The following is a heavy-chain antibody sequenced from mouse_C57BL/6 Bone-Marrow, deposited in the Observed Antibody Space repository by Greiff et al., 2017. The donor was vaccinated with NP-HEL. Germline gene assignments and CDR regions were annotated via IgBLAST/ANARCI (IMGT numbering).Heavy chain of an antibody. CDR2: IYPGDGDT. J-gene: IGHJ4*01. CDR3: ARGGYDYDVGNY. CDR1: GYAFSSSW. D-gene: IGHD2-4*01. V-gene: IGHV1-82*01. Sequence: VKLMESGPELVKPGASVKISCKASGYAFSSSWMNWVKQRPGKGLEWIGRIYPGDGDTNYNGKFKGKATLTADKSSSTAYMQLSSLTSEDSAVYFCARGGYDYDVGNYWGQGTSVTVSS.